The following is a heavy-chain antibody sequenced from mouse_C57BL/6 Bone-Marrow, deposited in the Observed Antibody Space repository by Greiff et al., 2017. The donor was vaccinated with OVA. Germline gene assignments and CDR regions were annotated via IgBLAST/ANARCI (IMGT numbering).Heavy chain of an antibody. Sequence: EVKVVESGGGLVKPGGSLKLSCAASGFTFSSYAMSWVRQTPEKRLEWVATISDGGSYTYYPDNVKGRFTISRDKAKNNLYLQMSHLKSEETGMYYCARGSSGSDCWGQGTLVTVSA. D-gene: IGHD3-2*02. CDR1: GFTFSSYA. CDR3: ARGSSGSDC. J-gene: IGHJ3*01. V-gene: IGHV5-4*03. CDR2: ISDGGSYT.